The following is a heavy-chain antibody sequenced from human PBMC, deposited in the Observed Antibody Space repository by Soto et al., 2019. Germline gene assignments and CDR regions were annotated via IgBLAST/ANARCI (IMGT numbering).Heavy chain of an antibody. D-gene: IGHD3-10*01. V-gene: IGHV1-18*01. J-gene: IGHJ4*02. CDR2: ISAYNGNT. Sequence: QVQLVQSGAEVKKPGASVKVSCKASGYTFTSYGISWVRQAPGQGLEWMGWISAYNGNTNYAQKLQGRVTMTTDTTTRTAYMELRSLRSDDTAVYYCARDSLWFGELLYSFDFDYWGQGTLVTVSS. CDR3: ARDSLWFGELLYSFDFDY. CDR1: GYTFTSYG.